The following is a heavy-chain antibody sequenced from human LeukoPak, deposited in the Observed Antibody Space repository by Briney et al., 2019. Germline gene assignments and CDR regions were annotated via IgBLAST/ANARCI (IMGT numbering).Heavy chain of an antibody. Sequence: SETLSLTCTVSGGSISSGDYYWSWIRQPPGKGLEWIGYIYYSGSTYYNPSLKSRVTISVDTSKNQFSLKLSSVTAADTAVYYCAREGIAVAGKVDYWGQGTLVTVSS. J-gene: IGHJ4*02. CDR3: AREGIAVAGKVDY. V-gene: IGHV4-30-4*01. D-gene: IGHD6-19*01. CDR2: IYYSGST. CDR1: GGSISSGDYY.